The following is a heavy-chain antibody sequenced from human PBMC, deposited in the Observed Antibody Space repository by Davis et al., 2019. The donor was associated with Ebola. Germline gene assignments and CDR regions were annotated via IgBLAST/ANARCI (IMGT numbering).Heavy chain of an antibody. CDR2: INHSGST. V-gene: IGHV4-39*07. CDR1: GGSISSSGYY. CDR3: ASEYCSSASCHDAFDI. Sequence: SETLSLTCTVSGGSISSSGYYWSWIRQPPGKGLEWIGEINHSGSTNYNPSLKSRVTISVDKSKNQFSLKLSSVTAADTAVYYCASEYCSSASCHDAFDIWGQGTMVTVSS. J-gene: IGHJ3*02. D-gene: IGHD2-2*01.